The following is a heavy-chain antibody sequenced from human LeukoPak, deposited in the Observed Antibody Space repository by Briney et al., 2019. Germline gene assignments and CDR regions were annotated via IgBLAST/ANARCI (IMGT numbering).Heavy chain of an antibody. J-gene: IGHJ5*02. Sequence: ASVKVSCKASGGTFSSYAISWVRQAPGQGLEWMGGIIPIFGTANYAQKFQGRVTITTDESTSTAYMELSSLRSEDTAVYYCAREQDSSGWPGYWFDPWGQGTLVTVSS. V-gene: IGHV1-69*05. CDR3: AREQDSSGWPGYWFDP. D-gene: IGHD6-19*01. CDR1: GGTFSSYA. CDR2: IIPIFGTA.